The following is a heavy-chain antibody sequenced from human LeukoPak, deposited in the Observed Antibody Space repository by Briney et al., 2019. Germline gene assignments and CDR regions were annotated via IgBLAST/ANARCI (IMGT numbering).Heavy chain of an antibody. CDR1: GEPFSGYY. CDR3: VRGRTDYYYYMDV. J-gene: IGHJ6*03. V-gene: IGHV4-34*01. Sequence: PSETLSLTCGVSGEPFSGYYWSWIRQPPGKGLEWIGDISESGSTNYNPSLKSRVTISADPSKNQFSLKLTSMTAADTAVYFCVRGRTDYYYYMDVWGKGTTVTVSS. CDR2: ISESGST.